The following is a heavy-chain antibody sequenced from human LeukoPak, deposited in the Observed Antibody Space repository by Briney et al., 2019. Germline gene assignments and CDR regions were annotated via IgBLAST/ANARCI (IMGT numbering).Heavy chain of an antibody. J-gene: IGHJ3*02. D-gene: IGHD2-15*01. CDR3: ARVGPCSGDRCYSPIGAFDI. CDR1: GYTFTSYY. V-gene: IGHV1-46*01. Sequence: ASVKVSCKASGYTFTSYYMHWVRQAPGQGLEWMGIINPSGGSTSYAQKFQGRVTMTRDMSTSTVYMELSSLRSEDTAVYYCARVGPCSGDRCYSPIGAFDIWGQGTMVIVSS. CDR2: INPSGGST.